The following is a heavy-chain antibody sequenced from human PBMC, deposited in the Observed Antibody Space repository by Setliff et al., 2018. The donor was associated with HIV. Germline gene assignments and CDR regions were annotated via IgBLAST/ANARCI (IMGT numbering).Heavy chain of an antibody. CDR2: VYSIGTT. CDR3: PRPTFGLGKGHYFDH. D-gene: IGHD3-10*01. V-gene: IGHV4-39*01. J-gene: IGHJ4*02. Sequence: SETLSLTCSVSGDSINPNDYYWAWIRQPPGKGLEWIGSVYSIGTTYYNPSLHGRVTISLDTSKNQVSLRLTSVTAADTAIYYCPRPTFGLGKGHYFDHWGQGALVTVSS. CDR1: GDSINPNDYY.